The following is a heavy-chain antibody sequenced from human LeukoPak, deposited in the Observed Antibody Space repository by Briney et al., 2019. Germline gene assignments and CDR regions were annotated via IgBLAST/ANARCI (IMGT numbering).Heavy chain of an antibody. CDR3: ARDYVWGSYRYFDY. V-gene: IGHV4-4*07. CDR2: IYTSGNT. J-gene: IGHJ4*02. CDR1: GDSISNYH. D-gene: IGHD3-16*02. Sequence: SETLSLTCTVSGDSISNYHWSWIRQPAGKGLEWVGRIYTSGNTNYNPSLKSRVTMSVDTSKNQFSLKLSSVTAADTAVYYCARDYVWGSYRYFDYWGQGTLVTVSS.